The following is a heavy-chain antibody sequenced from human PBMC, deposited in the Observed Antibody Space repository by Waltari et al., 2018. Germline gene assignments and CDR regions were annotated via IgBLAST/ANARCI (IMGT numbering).Heavy chain of an antibody. CDR3: ARVVFRSAAGMGPIDY. CDR1: GFTFSSYW. J-gene: IGHJ4*02. D-gene: IGHD6-13*01. Sequence: EVQLVESGGGLVQPGGSLRLSCAASGFTFSSYWMHWVRQAPGKGLVWVSRINSDGSSTSYADSVKGRFTISRDNAKNTLYLQMNSLRAEDTAVYYCARVVFRSAAGMGPIDYWGQGTLVTVSS. CDR2: INSDGSST. V-gene: IGHV3-74*01.